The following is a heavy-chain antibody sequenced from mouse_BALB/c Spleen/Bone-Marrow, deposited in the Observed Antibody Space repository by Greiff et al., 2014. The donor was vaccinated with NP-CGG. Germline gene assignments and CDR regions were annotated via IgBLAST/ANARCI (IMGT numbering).Heavy chain of an antibody. Sequence: QVQLQQPGPGLVAPSQSLSISCTVPGFPLTSYGVHWVRQPPGKGLEWLGVIWADGSTNYNSALMSRLSISKDNSKSQVFLKMNSLQTDDTAMYYCARITTATGAMDYWGQGTSVTVSS. CDR3: ARITTATGAMDY. D-gene: IGHD1-2*01. V-gene: IGHV2-9*02. CDR2: IWADGST. CDR1: GFPLTSYG. J-gene: IGHJ4*01.